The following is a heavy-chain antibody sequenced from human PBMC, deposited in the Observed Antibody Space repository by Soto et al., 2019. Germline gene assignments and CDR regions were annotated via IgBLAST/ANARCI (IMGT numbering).Heavy chain of an antibody. CDR2: TYYRSKWYN. V-gene: IGHV6-1*01. CDR3: ARGIIAAAGIGWFDP. J-gene: IGHJ5*02. D-gene: IGHD6-13*01. CDR1: GGSASSNSAS. Sequence: PSQTLSLTCAISGGSASSNSASWNWIRQPPSRGLEWVGRTYYRSKWYNDYAVYVKSRITINPDTSKNQFSLQLNSVTPEDTAVYYCARGIIAAAGIGWFDPWGQGTLVTVPQ.